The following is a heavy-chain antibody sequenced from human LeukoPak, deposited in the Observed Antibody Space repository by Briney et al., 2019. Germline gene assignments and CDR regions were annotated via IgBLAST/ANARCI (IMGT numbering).Heavy chain of an antibody. V-gene: IGHV4-39*01. CDR1: GGSISSSSYY. CDR2: IYYSGST. CDR3: ASPGELPFDY. J-gene: IGHJ4*02. Sequence: TSETLSLTCTVSGGSISSSSYYWGWIRQPPGKGLEWIGSIYYSGSTYYNPSLKSRVTISVDTSKNQFSLKLSCVTAADTAVYYCASPGELPFDYWGQGTLVTVSS. D-gene: IGHD1-26*01.